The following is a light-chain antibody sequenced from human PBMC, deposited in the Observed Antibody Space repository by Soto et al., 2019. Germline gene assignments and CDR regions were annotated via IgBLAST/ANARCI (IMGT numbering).Light chain of an antibody. CDR1: SSDVGDYNY. CDR3: NSYTNSGSFV. V-gene: IGLV2-14*01. Sequence: QSVLTPPASVSGSPGQSITISCTGTSSDVGDYNYVSWYQQPPGKAPKLMIYEVSNRPSGVSSRFSGSKSGNTASLTISGLRADDEADYYCNSYTNSGSFVFGTGTKVTVL. J-gene: IGLJ1*01. CDR2: EVS.